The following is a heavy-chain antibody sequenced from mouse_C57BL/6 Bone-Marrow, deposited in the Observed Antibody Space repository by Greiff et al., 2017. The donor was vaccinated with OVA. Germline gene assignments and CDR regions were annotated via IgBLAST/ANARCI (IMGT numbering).Heavy chain of an antibody. Sequence: EVQLVESGGGLAKPGGSLKLSCEASGFTFSDYGMHWVRQAPEKGLEWVAYISSGSSTIYYADTVKCRFTISRDNAKNTLFLQMNSLRSEDTAMYYCARPYYGISYELDCWGTGTTLTVSS. J-gene: IGHJ2*01. CDR2: ISSGSSTI. CDR1: GFTFSDYG. V-gene: IGHV5-17*01. CDR3: ARPYYGISYELDC. D-gene: IGHD1-1*01.